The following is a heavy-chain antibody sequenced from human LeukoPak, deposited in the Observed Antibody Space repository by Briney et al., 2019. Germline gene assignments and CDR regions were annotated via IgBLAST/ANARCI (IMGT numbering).Heavy chain of an antibody. CDR3: ARGDYPYYFDY. CDR2: ISSGGTYT. Sequence: GGSLRLSCAASGFTFSDYYMSWIRQVPGKGLEWVSYISSGGTYTIYADSVRGRFTISRDDAKNSLYLQMNSLRAEDTAVYYCARGDYPYYFDYWGQGTLVTVSS. CDR1: GFTFSDYY. J-gene: IGHJ4*02. D-gene: IGHD4-17*01. V-gene: IGHV3-11*05.